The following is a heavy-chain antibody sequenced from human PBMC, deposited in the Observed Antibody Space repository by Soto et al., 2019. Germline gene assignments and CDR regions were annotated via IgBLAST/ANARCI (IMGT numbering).Heavy chain of an antibody. CDR3: ARVRRYTSRPDAFDI. D-gene: IGHD3-16*02. V-gene: IGHV4-59*01. CDR1: GGSIINYY. Sequence: QVQLQESGPEVVKPSEILSLTCTVSGGSIINYYWSWIRQPPGKGLEWIGYIYYSGSTDYNPSLKSRVTISVDTSKRQFSLKLSSLTAADTAVYHCARVRRYTSRPDAFDIWGRGTMVTVSS. J-gene: IGHJ3*02. CDR2: IYYSGST.